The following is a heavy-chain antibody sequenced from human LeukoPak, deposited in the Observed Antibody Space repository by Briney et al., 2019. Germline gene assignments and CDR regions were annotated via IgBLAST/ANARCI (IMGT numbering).Heavy chain of an antibody. CDR3: GSLDDYSNSGAFDI. CDR2: INHSGST. V-gene: IGHV4-34*01. D-gene: IGHD4-11*01. Sequence: SETLSLTCAVYGGSFSGYYWSWIRQPPGKGLEWIGEINHSGSTNYNPSLKSRVTISVDTSKNQFSLKLSSVTAADTAVYYCGSLDDYSNSGAFDIWGQGTMVTVSS. CDR1: GGSFSGYY. J-gene: IGHJ3*02.